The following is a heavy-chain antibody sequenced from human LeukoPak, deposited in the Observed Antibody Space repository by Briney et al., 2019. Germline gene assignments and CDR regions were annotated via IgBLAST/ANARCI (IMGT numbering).Heavy chain of an antibody. Sequence: GGSLRLSCAASEFTFTNYALSWVRQAPGKGLEWVSAISGSGDSPYYADSVKGRFTISRDNSKNTLYLQMNSLRAEDTAVYYCAKGSGYSSSWYGGFDPWGQGTLVTVSS. CDR3: AKGSGYSSSWYGGFDP. V-gene: IGHV3-23*01. CDR2: ISGSGDSP. CDR1: EFTFTNYA. D-gene: IGHD6-13*01. J-gene: IGHJ5*02.